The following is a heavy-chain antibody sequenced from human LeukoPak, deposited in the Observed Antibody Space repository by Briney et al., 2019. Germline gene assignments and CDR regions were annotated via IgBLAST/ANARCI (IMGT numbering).Heavy chain of an antibody. D-gene: IGHD3-3*01. CDR3: AKAPHYDFWSGYFWFDP. V-gene: IGHV3-23*01. J-gene: IGHJ5*02. CDR1: GFTFSSYA. CDR2: ISGSGGST. Sequence: GGSLRLSCAASGFTFSSYAMSWVRQAPGKGLEWVSAISGSGGSTYYADSVKGRFTISRDNSKNTLYLQMNSLRAEDTAVYYCAKAPHYDFWSGYFWFDPWGQGTLVTVSS.